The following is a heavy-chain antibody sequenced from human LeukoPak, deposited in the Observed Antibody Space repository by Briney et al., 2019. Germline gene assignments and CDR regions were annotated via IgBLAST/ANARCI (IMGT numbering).Heavy chain of an antibody. CDR2: IVVGSGNT. J-gene: IGHJ4*02. D-gene: IGHD3-10*01. CDR1: GVTFTTSA. Sequence: SVKVSCKASGVTFTTSAKQWVRQARGQRLEWIGWIVVGSGNTKYAPKFQGRVTITRDMSTSTAYMELRSLRSEDTALYYCAADLGGSGIGNYWGQGTLVTVSS. CDR3: AADLGGSGIGNY. V-gene: IGHV1-58*02.